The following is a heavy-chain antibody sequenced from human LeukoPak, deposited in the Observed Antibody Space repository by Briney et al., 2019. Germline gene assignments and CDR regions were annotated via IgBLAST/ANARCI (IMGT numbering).Heavy chain of an antibody. CDR2: INWNGGST. Sequence: GGSLRLSCAASGFSFDDYDMSWVRQAPGKGLEWVSGINWNGGSTGYADSVKGRFTISRDNAKNSLYLQMNSLRVGDTALYYCARERTYYYDSNPDYFDYWGQGTLVTVSS. V-gene: IGHV3-20*04. D-gene: IGHD3-22*01. J-gene: IGHJ4*02. CDR3: ARERTYYYDSNPDYFDY. CDR1: GFSFDDYD.